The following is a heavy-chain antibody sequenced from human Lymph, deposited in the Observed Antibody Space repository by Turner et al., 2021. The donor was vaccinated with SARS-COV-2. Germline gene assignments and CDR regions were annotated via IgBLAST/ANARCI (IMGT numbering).Heavy chain of an antibody. CDR1: GFTVSSNY. CDR2: IYSGGST. Sequence: EVQLVETGGGLTQPGGSLRLSCAASGFTVSSNYMTWVRQAPGKGLEWVSLIYSGGSTYYADSVKGRFTISRDNSKNTLYLQMNSLRAEDTAIYYCARDLQLYGMDVWGQGTTVTVSS. J-gene: IGHJ6*02. V-gene: IGHV3-53*02. CDR3: ARDLQLYGMDV. D-gene: IGHD1-1*01.